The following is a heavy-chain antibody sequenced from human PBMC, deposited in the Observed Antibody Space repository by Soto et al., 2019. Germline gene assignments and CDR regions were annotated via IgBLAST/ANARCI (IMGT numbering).Heavy chain of an antibody. CDR2: IYNSGST. V-gene: IGHV4-59*01. D-gene: IGHD4-17*01. J-gene: IGHJ4*02. CDR3: AYGDSRGPFDS. Sequence: SETLSLTCTVYDGSISSYYWSWIRQPPGKGLEWIGYIYNSGSTNYNPSLKSRVTISVDTSKNQFSLKLRSVTAADTAVYYCAYGDSRGPFDSWGQGTLVTVSS. CDR1: DGSISSYY.